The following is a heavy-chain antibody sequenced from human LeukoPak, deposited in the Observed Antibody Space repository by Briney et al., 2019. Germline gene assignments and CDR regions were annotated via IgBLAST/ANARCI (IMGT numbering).Heavy chain of an antibody. CDR1: GFTFSNYW. V-gene: IGHV3-74*01. CDR2: INSDGSST. CDR3: AREAGYCSGGSCYYYYGMDV. J-gene: IGHJ6*02. D-gene: IGHD2-15*01. Sequence: GGSLRLSCAASGFTFSNYWMHWVRQAPGKGLVWVSRINSDGSSTSYADSVKGRFTISRDNAKNTLYLQMNSLGAEDTAVYYCAREAGYCSGGSCYYYYGMDVWGQGTTVTVSS.